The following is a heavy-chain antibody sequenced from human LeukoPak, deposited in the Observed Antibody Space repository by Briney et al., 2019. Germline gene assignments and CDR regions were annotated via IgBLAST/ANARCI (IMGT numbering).Heavy chain of an antibody. J-gene: IGHJ4*02. Sequence: PGGSLRLSCATSGLTFRTTWMHWVRQAPGKGLMWVSRMNGEGTTIDYADSVKGRFTVSRDYAKNTLFLQMNNLRTEGTALYFCATARNFRFEYWGQGSLVIVSA. CDR3: ATARNFRFEY. V-gene: IGHV3-74*01. D-gene: IGHD1-7*01. CDR2: MNGEGTTI. CDR1: GLTFRTTW.